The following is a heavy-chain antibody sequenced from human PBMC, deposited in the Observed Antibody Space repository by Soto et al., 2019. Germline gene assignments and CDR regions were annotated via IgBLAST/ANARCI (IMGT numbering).Heavy chain of an antibody. J-gene: IGHJ4*02. D-gene: IGHD5-18*01. CDR3: ASGIQLWLRRINNGYSG. V-gene: IGHV1-69*13. CDR2: IIPMFGTA. CDR1: GGTFSTYS. Sequence: SVKVSCKAPGGTFSTYSISWVRQAPGQGLEWMGGIIPMFGTANYAQRFQDRVTITADESTNTVYMELSSLRSEDTAVYFCASGIQLWLRRINNGYSGWGQGTLVTVSS.